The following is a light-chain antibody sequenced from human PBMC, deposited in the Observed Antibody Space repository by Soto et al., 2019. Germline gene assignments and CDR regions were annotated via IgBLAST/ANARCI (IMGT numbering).Light chain of an antibody. Sequence: DIRMTQSPSSLSASAGDRVIISCRASQNIDSYLNWYQQKPGRAPKLLIYSASSLQTGVPSRFSGSGSGTDFTLTISSLQPEDFGTYYCQQSYSTPYTFGQGTRLEIK. J-gene: IGKJ5*01. CDR3: QQSYSTPYT. CDR1: QNIDSY. V-gene: IGKV1-39*01. CDR2: SAS.